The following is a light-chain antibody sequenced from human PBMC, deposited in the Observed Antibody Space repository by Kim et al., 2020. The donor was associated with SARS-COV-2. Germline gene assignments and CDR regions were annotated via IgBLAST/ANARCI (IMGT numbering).Light chain of an antibody. CDR3: ATWDDSLNGCV. CDR2: SNN. J-gene: IGLJ1*01. CDR1: SSNIGSNT. V-gene: IGLV1-44*01. Sequence: ELTQPPSASGTPGQTVTISCSGSSSNIGSNTVNWYQQLPGTAPKLLIDSNNQRPSGVPDRLSGSKSGTSASLAISGLQSEDEADYYCATWDDSLNGCVFGTGTKVTVL.